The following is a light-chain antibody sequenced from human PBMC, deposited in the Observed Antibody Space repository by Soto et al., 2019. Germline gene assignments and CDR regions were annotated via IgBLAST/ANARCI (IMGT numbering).Light chain of an antibody. J-gene: IGKJ1*01. CDR1: QSVSSY. Sequence: EIVLTQSPGTLSLSPGERATLCCRASQSVSSYLAWYQQKPGQAPRLLIYAASTRATGIPARFSGSGSATEFILTISSLQPDDFATYHCQHYGGVWTFGQGTKVDI. CDR2: AAS. CDR3: QHYGGVWT. V-gene: IGKV3-15*01.